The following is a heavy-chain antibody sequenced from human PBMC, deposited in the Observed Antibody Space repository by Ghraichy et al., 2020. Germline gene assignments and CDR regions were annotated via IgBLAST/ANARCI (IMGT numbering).Heavy chain of an antibody. V-gene: IGHV1-24*01. D-gene: IGHD4-17*01. J-gene: IGHJ3*02. CDR2: FDPEDGET. Sequence: ASVKVSCKVSGYTLTELSMHWVRQAPGKGLEWMGGFDPEDGETIYAQKFQGRVTMTEDTSTDTAYMELSSLRSEDTAVYYCATGVGTNDYGDHDAFDIWGQGTMVTVSS. CDR3: ATGVGTNDYGDHDAFDI. CDR1: GYTLTELS.